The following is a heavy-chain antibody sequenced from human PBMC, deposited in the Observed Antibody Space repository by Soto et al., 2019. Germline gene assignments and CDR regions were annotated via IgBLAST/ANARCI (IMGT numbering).Heavy chain of an antibody. V-gene: IGHV1-18*04. J-gene: IGHJ4*02. D-gene: IGHD6-19*01. Sequence: QVQLVQSGADVKNPGASVKVSCKGSGYTFTSHSINWVRQAPGQGLEWMGWLSTYNGNTNYAQKLQGRVTMTTDTSARTVYMELRSLRSEDTGVYDCASWAGQNQADGGPLDYWGQGTLLTVSS. CDR3: ASWAGQNQADGGPLDY. CDR2: LSTYNGNT. CDR1: GYTFTSHS.